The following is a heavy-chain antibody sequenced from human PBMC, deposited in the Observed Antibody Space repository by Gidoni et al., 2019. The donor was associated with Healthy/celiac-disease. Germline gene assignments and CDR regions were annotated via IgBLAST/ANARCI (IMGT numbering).Heavy chain of an antibody. CDR2: IIPIFGTA. J-gene: IGHJ4*02. CDR3: ARNSRDSSGPTTLYYFDY. D-gene: IGHD3-22*01. Sequence: QVQLVQSGAEVTKPGSSVKVSCKASGSTFSSYAISWVRQAPGQGLGWMGGIIPIFGTANYAQKFQGRVTITADESTSTAYMELSSLRSEDTAVYYCARNSRDSSGPTTLYYFDYWGQGTLVTVSS. CDR1: GSTFSSYA. V-gene: IGHV1-69*01.